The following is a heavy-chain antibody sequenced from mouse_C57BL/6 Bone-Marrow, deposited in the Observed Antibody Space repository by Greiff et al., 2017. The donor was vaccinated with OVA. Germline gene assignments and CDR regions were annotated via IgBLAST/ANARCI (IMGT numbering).Heavy chain of an antibody. CDR3: ARPRSTRAWFAY. Sequence: EVQVVESGGGLVKPGGSLKLSCAASGFTFSSYTMSWVRQTPEKRLEWVATISGGGGNTYYPDSVKGRFTISRDNAKNTLYLQMSSLRSEDTALYYCARPRSTRAWFAYWGQGTLVTVSA. CDR2: ISGGGGNT. D-gene: IGHD2-1*01. V-gene: IGHV5-9*01. CDR1: GFTFSSYT. J-gene: IGHJ3*01.